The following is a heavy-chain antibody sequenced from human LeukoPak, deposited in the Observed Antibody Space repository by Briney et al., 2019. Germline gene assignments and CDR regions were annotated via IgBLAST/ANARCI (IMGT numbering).Heavy chain of an antibody. CDR2: ISAYNGNT. Sequence: GASVKVSCKASGYTFTSYGISWVRQAPGQGLEWMGWISAYNGNTNYAQKLQGRVTMTTDTSTSTAYMELRSLRSDDTAVYYCARDKMDYWSGPDAFGIWGQGTMVTVSS. J-gene: IGHJ3*02. D-gene: IGHD3-3*01. V-gene: IGHV1-18*01. CDR3: ARDKMDYWSGPDAFGI. CDR1: GYTFTSYG.